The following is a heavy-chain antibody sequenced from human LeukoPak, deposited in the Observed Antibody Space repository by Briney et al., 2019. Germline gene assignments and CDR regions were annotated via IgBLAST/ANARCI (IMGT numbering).Heavy chain of an antibody. CDR3: ARRRGGPGYSFDY. V-gene: IGHV3-23*01. D-gene: IGHD3-16*01. J-gene: IGHJ4*02. CDR2: ISGDGGST. Sequence: GGSLRLSCAASGFTFSSYAMSWVRQAPGEGLEWVSTISGDGGSTYYADSVKGRFTISRDNSKNTLYLQMNSLSAGDTAIFYCARRRGGPGYSFDYWGQETLVTVSS. CDR1: GFTFSSYA.